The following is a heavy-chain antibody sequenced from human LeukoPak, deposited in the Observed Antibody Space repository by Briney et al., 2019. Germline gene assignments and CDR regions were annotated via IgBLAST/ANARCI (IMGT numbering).Heavy chain of an antibody. CDR2: IYTSGST. CDR3: ARADSSSWYRAFDI. Sequence: SETLSLTCTVSGGSISSYYWSWIRQPAGKGLEWIGRIYTSGSTNYNPSLKSRVTMSVDTSKNQFSLKLSSVTAADTAVYYCARADSSSWYRAFDIWAKGQWSPSLQ. CDR1: GGSISSYY. V-gene: IGHV4-4*07. D-gene: IGHD6-13*01. J-gene: IGHJ3*02.